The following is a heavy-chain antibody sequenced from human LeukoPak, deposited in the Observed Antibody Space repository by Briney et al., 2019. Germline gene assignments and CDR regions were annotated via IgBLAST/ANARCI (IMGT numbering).Heavy chain of an antibody. CDR1: GYTFTSYY. CDR2: INPSGGST. D-gene: IGHD6-13*01. CDR3: ARDQGSLTRSWYTGY. J-gene: IGHJ4*02. Sequence: ASVKVSCKASGYTFTSYYMHWVRQAPGQGLEWMGIINPSGGSTSYAQKFQGGVTMTRDTSTSTVYMELSSLRSEDTAVYFCARDQGSLTRSWYTGYWGQGTQVTVSS. V-gene: IGHV1-46*01.